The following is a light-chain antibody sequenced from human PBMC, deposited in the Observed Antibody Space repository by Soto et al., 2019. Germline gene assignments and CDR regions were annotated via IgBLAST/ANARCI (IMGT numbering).Light chain of an antibody. CDR3: SSYTGGNPSYV. V-gene: IGLV2-11*01. CDR2: DVT. Sequence: QSALTQPRSVSGSPGQSVAISCTGTSSDVGGYNYVSWYQQYPGKAPKLMIYDVTIRPSGVSDRFSGSKSGNTASLTVSGLQAEDEADYYCSSYTGGNPSYVFGTGTKLTVL. CDR1: SSDVGGYNY. J-gene: IGLJ1*01.